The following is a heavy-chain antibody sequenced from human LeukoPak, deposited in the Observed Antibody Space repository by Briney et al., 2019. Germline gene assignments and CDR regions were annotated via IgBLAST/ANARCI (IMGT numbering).Heavy chain of an antibody. J-gene: IGHJ4*02. Sequence: SQTLSLTCTVSGGSISSGSYYWSWIRQPAGKGLEWIGRIYTSGSTNYNPSLKSRVTISVDTSKNQFSLKLSSVTAADTAVYYCARLPHSKSLFDYWGQGTLVTVSS. CDR1: GGSISSGSYY. V-gene: IGHV4-61*02. CDR2: IYTSGST. CDR3: ARLPHSKSLFDY. D-gene: IGHD6-13*01.